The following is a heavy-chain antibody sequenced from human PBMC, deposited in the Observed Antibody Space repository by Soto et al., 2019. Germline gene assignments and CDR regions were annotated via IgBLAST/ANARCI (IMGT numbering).Heavy chain of an antibody. J-gene: IGHJ6*02. CDR2: MSGSGDAI. CDR3: VRGNFYYGMDV. CDR1: GFTFSDYY. Sequence: GSLRLSCTTSGFTFSDYYMTWVRQAPGKRLEWISYMSGSGDAIYYADSVKGRFTISRDNAKNSLHLEMNSLRVEDTAMYYCVRGNFYYGMDVWGQGTTVTVSS. V-gene: IGHV3-11*01.